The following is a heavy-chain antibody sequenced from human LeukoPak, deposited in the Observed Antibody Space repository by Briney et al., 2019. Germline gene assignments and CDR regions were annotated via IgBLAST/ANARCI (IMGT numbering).Heavy chain of an antibody. V-gene: IGHV4-30-4*08. D-gene: IGHD1-14*01. Sequence: SETLSLTCTVSGGSISSGDYYWSWIRQPPGKGLEWIGYIYYSGSTYYNPSLKSRVTISVDRSKNQFSLKLSSVTAADTAVYYCARDLYDDNRCFDFWGQGILVTVSS. J-gene: IGHJ4*02. CDR1: GGSISSGDYY. CDR3: ARDLYDDNRCFDF. CDR2: IYYSGST.